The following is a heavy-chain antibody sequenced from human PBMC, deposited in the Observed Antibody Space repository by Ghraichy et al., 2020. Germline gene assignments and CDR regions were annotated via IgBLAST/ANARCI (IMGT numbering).Heavy chain of an antibody. Sequence: SQPLSLTCAISGDSVSSNSAAWNWIRQSPSRGLEWLGRTYYRSKWYNDYAVSVKSRITINADTSKNQFSLQLNSVTPEDTGVYYCARAYYYDSSGYYGAFDIWGQGTMVTVSS. V-gene: IGHV6-1*01. CDR3: ARAYYYDSSGYYGAFDI. CDR1: GDSVSSNSAA. J-gene: IGHJ3*02. D-gene: IGHD3-22*01. CDR2: TYYRSKWYN.